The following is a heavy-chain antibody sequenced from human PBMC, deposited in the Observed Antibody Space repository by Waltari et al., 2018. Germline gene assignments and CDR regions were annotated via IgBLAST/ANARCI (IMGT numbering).Heavy chain of an antibody. V-gene: IGHV3-30-3*01. CDR1: GFTFSSYA. J-gene: IGHJ4*02. Sequence: QVQLVESGGGVVQPGRSLRLSCAASGFTFSSYAMHWVRQAPGKALDVVAVISYDGSNKYYADSVRGRFTISRDNSKNTLYRQMNSLRAEDTAVYYCASESGSSSWYGSFDDWGQGTLVTVSS. CDR2: ISYDGSNK. D-gene: IGHD6-13*01. CDR3: ASESGSSSWYGSFDD.